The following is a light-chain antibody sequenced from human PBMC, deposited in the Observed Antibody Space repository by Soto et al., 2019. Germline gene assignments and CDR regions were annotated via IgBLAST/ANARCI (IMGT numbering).Light chain of an antibody. CDR2: GNG. V-gene: IGLV1-40*01. CDR3: QSYDTSLSGSV. CDR1: SSNVGAGYD. Sequence: QSALTQPPSVSGAPGQRVTISCTGSSSNVGAGYDIHWYQQLPGTAPKLLISGNGNRPSGVPDRFSGSKSGTSASLAITGLQADDEADYYCQSYDTSLSGSVFGGGTKVTVL. J-gene: IGLJ2*01.